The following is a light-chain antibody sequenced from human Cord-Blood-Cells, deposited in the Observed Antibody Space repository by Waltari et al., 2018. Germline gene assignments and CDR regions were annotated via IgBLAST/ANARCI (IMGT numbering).Light chain of an antibody. CDR1: QGISSY. CDR2: AAS. Sequence: IQLTQSPSSLSASVGERVTITCRASQGISSYLAWYQQKPGKAPKLLVYAASTLQSGVPSRVSGSGSGTDFTLTISSLQPEDFATYYCQQLNSYPWTFGQGTKVEIK. CDR3: QQLNSYPWT. J-gene: IGKJ1*01. V-gene: IGKV1-9*01.